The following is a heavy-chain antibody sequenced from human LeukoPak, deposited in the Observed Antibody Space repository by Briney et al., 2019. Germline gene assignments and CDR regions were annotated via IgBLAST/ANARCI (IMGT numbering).Heavy chain of an antibody. CDR3: ATPTLGTIGEYLFDY. D-gene: IGHD1-7*01. V-gene: IGHV5-51*01. Sequence: GEALKISFKGSGYSFTTYWIGWVRPLPGKGVEWMGIIYSGDSDARYSPSFQGRVTISAHKSISTPYLQLSTLKASDTAVYYCATPTLGTIGEYLFDYWGQGTLSPSPQ. CDR2: IYSGDSDA. J-gene: IGHJ4*02. CDR1: GYSFTTYW.